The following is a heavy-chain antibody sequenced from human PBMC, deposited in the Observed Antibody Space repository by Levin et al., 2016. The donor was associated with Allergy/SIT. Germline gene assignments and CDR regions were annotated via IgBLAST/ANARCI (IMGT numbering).Heavy chain of an antibody. V-gene: IGHV1-2*02. CDR2: INPNSGGT. J-gene: IGHJ5*02. Sequence: ASVKVSCKASGYTFTAYYIHWVRQAPGQGLEWMGWINPNSGGTNNAPNFQGRVTMTTDTSIGTAYMELSSLRSEDTAVYYCAKGKGPGELDWFDPWGQGTLVTVSS. CDR3: AKGKGPGELDWFDP. D-gene: IGHD3-16*01. CDR1: GYTFTAYY.